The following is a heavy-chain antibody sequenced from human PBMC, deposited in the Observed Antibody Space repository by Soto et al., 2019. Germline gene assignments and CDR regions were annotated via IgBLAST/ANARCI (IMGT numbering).Heavy chain of an antibody. D-gene: IGHD6-13*01. V-gene: IGHV3-48*03. J-gene: IGHJ6*02. CDR2: ISSSGSTI. CDR1: GFTFRSYE. Sequence: LRLSCAASGFTFRSYEINWVRQAPGKGLEWVSYISSSGSTIYYADSVKGRFTISRDNAKNSLYLQMNSLRAEDTAVYYCARDIAAAGTDYYYGMDVWGQGTTVTVSS. CDR3: ARDIAAAGTDYYYGMDV.